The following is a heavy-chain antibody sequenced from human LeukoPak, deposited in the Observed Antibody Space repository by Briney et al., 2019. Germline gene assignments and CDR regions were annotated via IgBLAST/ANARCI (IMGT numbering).Heavy chain of an antibody. J-gene: IGHJ3*02. Sequence: GGSLRLSCAASGFTFSSYAMSWVRQAPGKGLEWVSAISGSGGSTYYADSVKGRFTISRDNSKNTLYLQMNSLRAEDTAVYYCAKDKTGYSSGWSAFDIWGQGTMVTVSS. D-gene: IGHD6-19*01. CDR1: GFTFSSYA. V-gene: IGHV3-23*01. CDR2: ISGSGGST. CDR3: AKDKTGYSSGWSAFDI.